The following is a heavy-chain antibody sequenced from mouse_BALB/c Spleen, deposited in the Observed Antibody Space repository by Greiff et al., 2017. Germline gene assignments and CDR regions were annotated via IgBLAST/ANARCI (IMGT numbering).Heavy chain of an antibody. CDR1: GYTFTDYW. J-gene: IGHJ4*01. V-gene: IGHV1-69*01. CDR2: IDTSDSYT. D-gene: IGHD1-1*01. CDR3: ARVITTVSDAMDY. Sequence: VQLQQPGAELVMPGASVKMSCKASGYTFTDYWMHWVKQRPGQGLEWIGAIDTSDSYTSYNQKFKGKATLTVDESSSTAYMQLSSLTSEDSAVYFCARVITTVSDAMDYWGQGTSVTVSS.